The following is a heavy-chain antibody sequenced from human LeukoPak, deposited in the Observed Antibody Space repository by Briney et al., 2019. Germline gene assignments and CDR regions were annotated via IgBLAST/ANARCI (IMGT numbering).Heavy chain of an antibody. D-gene: IGHD6-13*01. Sequence: GGSLRLSCAASGFTFSSYWMSWVRQAPGEGLEWVANIKQDGSEKYYVDSVKGRFTISRDNAKNSLYLQMNSLRAEDTAVYYCARDHGIAAAGILDYWGQGTLVTVSS. CDR3: ARDHGIAAAGILDY. CDR2: IKQDGSEK. V-gene: IGHV3-7*01. J-gene: IGHJ4*02. CDR1: GFTFSSYW.